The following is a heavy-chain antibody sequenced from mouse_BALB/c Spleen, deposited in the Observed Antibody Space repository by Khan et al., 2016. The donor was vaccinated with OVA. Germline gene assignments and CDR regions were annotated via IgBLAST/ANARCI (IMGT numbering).Heavy chain of an antibody. Sequence: VQLKESGPGLVKPSQSLSLTCTVTGYSITSDYAWNWIRQFPGNKLEWMGYISYSGYTSYNPSLKSRISITRDTSKNQFFLQLNSVTTEDTATYYCASNNYYGYYFDYWGQGTTLTVSS. V-gene: IGHV3-2*02. D-gene: IGHD1-1*01. CDR3: ASNNYYGYYFDY. CDR1: GYSITSDYA. CDR2: ISYSGYT. J-gene: IGHJ2*01.